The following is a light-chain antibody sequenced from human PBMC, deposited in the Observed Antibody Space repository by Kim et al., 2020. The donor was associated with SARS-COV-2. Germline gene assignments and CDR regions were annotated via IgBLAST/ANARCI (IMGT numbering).Light chain of an antibody. CDR1: SY. CDR2: EDD. CDR3: GTWDRSLNAFV. J-gene: IGLJ1*01. V-gene: IGLV1-51*01. Sequence: SYDSWYQHLPGKAPKLLIYEDDKRPSWVPDRFSGSESGTSATLAITGLLTGDEGDYYCGTWDRSLNAFVFGSGTKVTIL.